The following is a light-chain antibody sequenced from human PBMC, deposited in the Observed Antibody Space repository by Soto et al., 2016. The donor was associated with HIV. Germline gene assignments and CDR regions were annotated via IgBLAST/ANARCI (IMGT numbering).Light chain of an antibody. CDR3: QQYQTEEGT. CDR2: KAS. J-gene: IGKJ1*01. CDR1: QSISSW. V-gene: IGKV1-5*03. Sequence: DIQMTQSPSTPSASVGDRVTITCRASQSISSWVAWYQQKPGKAPNLLIYKASNLESGVPSRFSGGGSGTEFTLTISSLQPDDFATYYCQQYQTEEGTFGQGTTVEIK.